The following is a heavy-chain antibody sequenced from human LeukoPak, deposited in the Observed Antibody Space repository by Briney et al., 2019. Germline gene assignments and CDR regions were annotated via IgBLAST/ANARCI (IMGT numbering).Heavy chain of an antibody. Sequence: GGSLRLSCAASGFTFSSYAMSWVRQAPGKGLEWVSAISGSGGSTYYADSVKGRFTISRDNSKNTLYLQMNSLRAEDTAVYYCAKGLMGLRFLEWLFSGFDYWGQGTLVTVSS. CDR3: AKGLMGLRFLEWLFSGFDY. CDR2: ISGSGGST. CDR1: GFTFSSYA. V-gene: IGHV3-23*01. J-gene: IGHJ4*02. D-gene: IGHD3-3*01.